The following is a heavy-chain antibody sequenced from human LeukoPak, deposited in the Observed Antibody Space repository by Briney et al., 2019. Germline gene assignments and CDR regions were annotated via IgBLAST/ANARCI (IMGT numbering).Heavy chain of an antibody. CDR3: ARDAIVGASHAVHYGMDV. D-gene: IGHD1-26*01. Sequence: SETLSLTCTVSGGSISSGGYYWSWIRQHPGKGLEWIGYIYYSGSTYYNPSLKSRVTISVDTSKNQFSLKLSSVTAADTAVYYCARDAIVGASHAVHYGMDVWGQGTTVTVSS. V-gene: IGHV4-31*03. CDR1: GGSISSGGYY. J-gene: IGHJ6*02. CDR2: IYYSGST.